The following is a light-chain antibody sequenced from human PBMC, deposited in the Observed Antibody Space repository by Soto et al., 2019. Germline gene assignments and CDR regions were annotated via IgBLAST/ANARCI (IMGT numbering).Light chain of an antibody. Sequence: DIQMTQSPSTLSASVGDRVTITGRASQSISSWLAWYQQKPGKAPKLLIYKASTLESGVPSRFSGSGSGTEFTLTISSLQPDEFATYYCQQYNTYRAFGQGTKVDI. CDR2: KAS. CDR3: QQYNTYRA. J-gene: IGKJ1*01. CDR1: QSISSW. V-gene: IGKV1-5*03.